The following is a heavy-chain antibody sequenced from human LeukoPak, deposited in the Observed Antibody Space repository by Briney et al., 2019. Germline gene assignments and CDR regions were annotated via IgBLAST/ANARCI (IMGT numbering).Heavy chain of an antibody. D-gene: IGHD1-26*01. CDR1: GFTFSGSY. CDR3: VRVKVGSWDWFDP. J-gene: IGHJ5*02. CDR2: VNTDGSTT. V-gene: IGHV3-74*01. Sequence: GGSLRLSCAASGFTFSGSYMHWVRQAPGKGLVWVSRVNTDGSTTTYADSVKGRFTISRDNANNTLYLQMNSLRAEDTAVYYCVRVKVGSWDWFDPWGQGTLVTVSS.